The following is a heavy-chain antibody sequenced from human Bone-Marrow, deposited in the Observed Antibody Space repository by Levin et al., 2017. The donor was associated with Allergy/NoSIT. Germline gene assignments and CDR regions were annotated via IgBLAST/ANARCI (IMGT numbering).Heavy chain of an antibody. CDR3: AREDIWNFVS. CDR2: IKSRANGGTT. Sequence: GESLKISCAASGFTFTNVWMSWVRQAPGKGLEWVARIKSRANGGTTDYAAPVKGRFTISRDDSKNTLYLQMTSLKTEDIGVYYCAREDIWNFVSWGQGTMVTVSS. CDR1: GFTFTNVW. D-gene: IGHD1-20*01. V-gene: IGHV3-15*01. J-gene: IGHJ5*02.